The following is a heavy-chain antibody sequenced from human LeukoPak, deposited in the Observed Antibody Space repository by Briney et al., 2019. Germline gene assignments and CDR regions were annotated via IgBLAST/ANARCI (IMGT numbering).Heavy chain of an antibody. CDR1: GGSISSYY. Sequence: PSETLSLTCTVSGGSISSYYWSWTRQPPGKRLEWIGYIYYSGSTNYNPSLKSRVTISVDTSKNQFSLKLSSVTAADTAVYYCARGQTYYYDSSGYRRFDPWGQGTLVTVSS. D-gene: IGHD3-22*01. J-gene: IGHJ5*02. CDR3: ARGQTYYYDSSGYRRFDP. V-gene: IGHV4-59*01. CDR2: IYYSGST.